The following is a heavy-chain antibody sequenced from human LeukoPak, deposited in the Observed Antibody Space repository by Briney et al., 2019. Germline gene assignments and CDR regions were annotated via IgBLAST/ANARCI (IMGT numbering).Heavy chain of an antibody. CDR3: ARQRFHDSSGSDFDY. Sequence: GESLKISCKGSGYSFTSYWIGWVRQMPGRGLEWMGIIYPGDSDTRYSPSFQGQVTVSADKSISTAYLQWSSLKASDTAMYYCARQRFHDSSGSDFDYWGQGTLVTVSS. CDR1: GYSFTSYW. CDR2: IYPGDSDT. D-gene: IGHD3-22*01. J-gene: IGHJ4*02. V-gene: IGHV5-51*01.